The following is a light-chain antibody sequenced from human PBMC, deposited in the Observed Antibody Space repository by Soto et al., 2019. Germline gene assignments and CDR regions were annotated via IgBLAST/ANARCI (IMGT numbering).Light chain of an antibody. CDR2: DAS. Sequence: EIVLTQSPATLSVSPGDRANLFCRASQSIRRYLAWYQQKPGQAPRLLIYDASNRATGIPARFSGSGSGTEFTLTISSLEPEDSAVYYCQQRSNWPTFGQGTKLEIE. CDR1: QSIRRY. CDR3: QQRSNWPT. V-gene: IGKV3-11*01. J-gene: IGKJ2*01.